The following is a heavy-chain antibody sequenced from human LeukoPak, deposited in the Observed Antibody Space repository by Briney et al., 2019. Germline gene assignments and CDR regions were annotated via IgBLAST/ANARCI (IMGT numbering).Heavy chain of an antibody. V-gene: IGHV3-48*02. Sequence: GGSLRLSCAASGFAFSSYSMNWVRQAPGKGLEWVSYIRSSGSPIYYADSVRGRFTISRDNAKNSLYLQMNSLRDEDTAVYYCVRDPDALDFWGQGTPVTVSS. J-gene: IGHJ4*02. CDR2: IRSSGSPI. CDR3: VRDPDALDF. CDR1: GFAFSSYS.